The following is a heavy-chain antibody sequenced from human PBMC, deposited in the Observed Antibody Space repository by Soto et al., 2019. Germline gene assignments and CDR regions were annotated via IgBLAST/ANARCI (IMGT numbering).Heavy chain of an antibody. CDR2: IYSGGGT. J-gene: IGHJ4*01. Sequence: GGSLRLSCAASGFSVKGNYMGWIRRAPGKGLECVSLIYSGGGTYYTPSVEGRFTISSDNSKNTLYLDMNDLRVEDTAVYSCVGGDYDFRSGFYPFDYWGLGTLVTVSS. D-gene: IGHD3-3*01. CDR1: GFSVKGNY. CDR3: VGGDYDFRSGFYPFDY. V-gene: IGHV3-53*01.